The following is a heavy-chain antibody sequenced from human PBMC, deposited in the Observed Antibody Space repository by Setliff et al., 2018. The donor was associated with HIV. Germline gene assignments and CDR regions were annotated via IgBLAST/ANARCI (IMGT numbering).Heavy chain of an antibody. CDR3: ARAGPSGYYGSGSPYYYYYGMDV. J-gene: IGHJ6*02. Sequence: SVKVSCKASGDTLSIHPISWVRQAPGRGLDWMGGIIPAFGRANYAQKFQGRVTITTDESTTTVFMELTGLRSEDTAVYYCARAGPSGYYGSGSPYYYYYGMDVWGQGTTVTVSS. CDR2: IIPAFGRA. CDR1: GDTLSIHP. D-gene: IGHD3-10*01. V-gene: IGHV1-69*05.